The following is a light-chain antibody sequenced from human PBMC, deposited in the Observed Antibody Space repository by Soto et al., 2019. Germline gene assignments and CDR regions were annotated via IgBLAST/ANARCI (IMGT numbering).Light chain of an antibody. V-gene: IGKV3-15*01. Sequence: EIVMTQYPATLSVSPGERATLSCRASQSVSSNLAWYQQKPGQAPRPLIYSASTRATGMPARFSGSGSGTEFTLTISSLQSEDFAIYYCQQYNNWPPAFGQGTKVEIK. CDR3: QQYNNWPPA. J-gene: IGKJ1*01. CDR2: SAS. CDR1: QSVSSN.